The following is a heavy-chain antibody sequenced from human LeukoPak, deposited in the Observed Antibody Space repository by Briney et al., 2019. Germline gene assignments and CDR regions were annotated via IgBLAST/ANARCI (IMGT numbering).Heavy chain of an antibody. CDR3: AKGGDYSYYFDY. CDR2: MSYDGSNT. J-gene: IGHJ4*02. V-gene: IGHV3-30*18. Sequence: GGPLRLSCAASGFTFSGYGMHWVRQAPGKGLEWVAVMSYDGSNTYYADSVKGRFTISRDNSKNTLYLQMNSLRGEDTAVYYCAKGGDYSYYFDYWGQGTLVTVSS. CDR1: GFTFSGYG. D-gene: IGHD2-21*02.